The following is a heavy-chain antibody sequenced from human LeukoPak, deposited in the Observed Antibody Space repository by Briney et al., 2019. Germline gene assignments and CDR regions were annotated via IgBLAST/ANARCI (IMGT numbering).Heavy chain of an antibody. V-gene: IGHV1-2*02. J-gene: IGHJ4*02. CDR1: GYTFTGYY. Sequence: GASVKVSCKASGYTFTGYYMHWVRQAPGQGLEWMGWINPNSGGTNYAQKFQGRVTMTRDTSISTAYMELSRLRSDDTAVYYCARGSYDSSGNDFDYWGQGTLVTVSS. CDR2: INPNSGGT. D-gene: IGHD3-22*01. CDR3: ARGSYDSSGNDFDY.